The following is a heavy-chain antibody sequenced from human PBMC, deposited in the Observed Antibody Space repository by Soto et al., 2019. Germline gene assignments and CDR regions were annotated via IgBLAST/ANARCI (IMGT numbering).Heavy chain of an antibody. V-gene: IGHV4-31*03. D-gene: IGHD2-2*01. Sequence: QVQLQESGPGLVKPSQTLSLTCTVSGGSISSGGYYWSWIRQHPGKGLEWIGYIYYSGSTYYNPSLQSRVTLXVXTXXTQFSLKLSSVTAADTAVYYCARGRSSTSPYPIGYWGQGTLVTVSS. CDR1: GGSISSGGYY. J-gene: IGHJ4*02. CDR3: ARGRSSTSPYPIGY. CDR2: IYYSGST.